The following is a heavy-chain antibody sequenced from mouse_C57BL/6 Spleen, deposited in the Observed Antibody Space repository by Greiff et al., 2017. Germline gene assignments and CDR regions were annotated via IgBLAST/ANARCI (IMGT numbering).Heavy chain of an antibody. V-gene: IGHV1-15*01. D-gene: IGHD1-1*01. Sequence: QVQLQQSGAELVRPGASVTLSCKASGYTFTDYEMHWVKQTPVHGLEWIGAIDPETGGTAYNQKFKGKAILTADKSSSTAYLELRSLTSEDSAVYYCTREDYGSSSFAYWGQGTLVTVSA. CDR1: GYTFTDYE. CDR3: TREDYGSSSFAY. J-gene: IGHJ3*01. CDR2: IDPETGGT.